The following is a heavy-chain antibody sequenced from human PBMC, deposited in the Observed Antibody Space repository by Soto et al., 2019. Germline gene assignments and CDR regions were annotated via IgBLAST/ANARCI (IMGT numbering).Heavy chain of an antibody. CDR1: GFTFSSYG. V-gene: IGHV3-33*01. J-gene: IGHJ6*02. CDR2: IWYDGSNK. D-gene: IGHD6-13*01. Sequence: GGSLRLSCAASGFTFSSYGMHWVRQAPGKGLEWVAVIWYDGSNKYYADSVKGRFTISRDNSKNTLYLQMNSLRAEDTAVYYCARDAGSPDPPYYYYYYGMDVWGQGTTVTVSS. CDR3: ARDAGSPDPPYYYYYYGMDV.